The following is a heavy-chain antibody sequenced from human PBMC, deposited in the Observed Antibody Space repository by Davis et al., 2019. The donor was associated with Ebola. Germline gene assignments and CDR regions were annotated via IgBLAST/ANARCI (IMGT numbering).Heavy chain of an antibody. Sequence: SETLSLTCTAPGGPISSYYWSWIRQPPGKGLEWIGYIYYSGSTNYNPPLKSRVTISVDTSKNQFSLKLSSVTAADTAVYYCARDLSGWGQGTLVTVSS. J-gene: IGHJ4*02. CDR3: ARDLSG. V-gene: IGHV4-59*01. CDR2: IYYSGST. D-gene: IGHD3-10*01. CDR1: GGPISSYY.